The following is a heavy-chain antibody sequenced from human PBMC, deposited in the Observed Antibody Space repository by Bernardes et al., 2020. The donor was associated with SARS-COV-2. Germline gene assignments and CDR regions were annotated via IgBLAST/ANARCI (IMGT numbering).Heavy chain of an antibody. V-gene: IGHV1-46*03. CDR2: INPSGGST. CDR3: SRGTIGTPDDH. CDR1: GYTFTSYY. J-gene: IGHJ4*02. Sequence: AAWKVSCKASGYTFTSYYIHWVRQAPGQGLEWMGIINPSGGSTTYAQKFQGRVTMTRDTSTSTVYMELSSLRSEDTAVYYCSRGTIGTPDDHWGQGTLVTVSS. D-gene: IGHD1-1*01.